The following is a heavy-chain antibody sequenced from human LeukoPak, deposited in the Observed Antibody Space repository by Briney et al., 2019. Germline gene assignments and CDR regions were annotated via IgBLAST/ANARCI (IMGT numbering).Heavy chain of an antibody. CDR1: GYTLTELS. D-gene: IGHD3-3*01. CDR3: ATPGVGLRFLEWLPHPFDY. CDR2: FDPEDGET. Sequence: ASVKVSCKVSGYTLTELSMHWVRQAPGKGLEWMGGFDPEDGETIYAQKFQGRVTMTEDTSTDTAYMELSSLRSEDTAVYYCATPGVGLRFLEWLPHPFDYWGQGTLATVSS. J-gene: IGHJ4*02. V-gene: IGHV1-24*01.